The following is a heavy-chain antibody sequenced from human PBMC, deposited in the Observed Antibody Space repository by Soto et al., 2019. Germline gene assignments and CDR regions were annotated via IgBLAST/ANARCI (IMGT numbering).Heavy chain of an antibody. CDR3: ARHSRDYFFINDTATTEIYTLSLHHALPISVQ. CDR2: IYHSVST. V-gene: IGHV4-39*01. Sequence: RIRLQPGKWLEWIGSIYHSVSTYYNPSLKSRVTISVDTSKNQFSLKLSSVTAADTAVYYWARHSRDYFFINDTATTEIYTLSLHHALPISVQ. D-gene: IGHD3-10*01. J-gene: IGHJ1*01.